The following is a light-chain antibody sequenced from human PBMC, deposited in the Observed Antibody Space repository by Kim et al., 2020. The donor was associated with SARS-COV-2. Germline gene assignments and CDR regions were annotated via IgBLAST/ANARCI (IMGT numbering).Light chain of an antibody. CDR2: GKN. Sequence: SSELTQDPAVSVALGQTVRITCQGDSLRSYYASWYQQKPGQAPVLVIYGKNNRPSGIPDRFSGSSSGNTASLTITGAQAEDEADYYCNSRDSSGNHLVVFGGGTQRTVL. V-gene: IGLV3-19*01. CDR1: SLRSYY. J-gene: IGLJ2*01. CDR3: NSRDSSGNHLVV.